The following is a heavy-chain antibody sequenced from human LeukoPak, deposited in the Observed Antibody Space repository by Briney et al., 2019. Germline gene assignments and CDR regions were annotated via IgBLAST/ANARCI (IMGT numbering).Heavy chain of an antibody. CDR3: ASHTDAPYYDFWSGDAFDI. CDR1: GFTFNNFG. D-gene: IGHD3-3*01. J-gene: IGHJ3*02. Sequence: GGSLRLSCVASGFTFNNFGMHWVRQAPGKGLEWVSAISGSGGSTYYADSVKGRFTISRDNSKNTLYLQMNSLRAEDTAVYYCASHTDAPYYDFWSGDAFDIWGQGTMVTVSS. V-gene: IGHV3-23*01. CDR2: ISGSGGST.